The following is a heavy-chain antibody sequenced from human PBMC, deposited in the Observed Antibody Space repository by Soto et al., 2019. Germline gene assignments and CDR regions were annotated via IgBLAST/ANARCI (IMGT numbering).Heavy chain of an antibody. J-gene: IGHJ6*03. D-gene: IGHD1-1*01. CDR1: GFTFSDYY. V-gene: IGHV3-11*01. CDR3: ARAKAEPLERRPYMDV. Sequence: QVQLVESGGGLVKPGGSLRLSCAASGFTFSDYYMSWIRQAPGKGLEWVSNISSSGGTTYYADSVKGRFTISRDNAKNSPYLQMDSLRAEDTAVYYCARAKAEPLERRPYMDVWGKGTTVTVSS. CDR2: ISSSGGTT.